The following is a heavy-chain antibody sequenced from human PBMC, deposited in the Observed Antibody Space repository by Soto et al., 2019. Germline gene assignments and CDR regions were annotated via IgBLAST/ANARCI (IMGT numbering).Heavy chain of an antibody. CDR3: ARDSTAGSSYYYYGMDV. Sequence: GSLRLSCAASGFTFSSYSMNWVRQAPGKGLEWVSSISSSSSYIYYADSVKGRSTISRDNAKNSLYLQMNSLRAEDTAVYYCARDSTAGSSYYYYGMDVWGQGTTVTVSS. J-gene: IGHJ6*02. V-gene: IGHV3-21*01. CDR1: GFTFSSYS. D-gene: IGHD6-13*01. CDR2: ISSSSSYI.